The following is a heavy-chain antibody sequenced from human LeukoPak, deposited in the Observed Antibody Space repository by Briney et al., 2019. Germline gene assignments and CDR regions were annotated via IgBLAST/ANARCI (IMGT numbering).Heavy chain of an antibody. CDR1: GGSISSSSAY. J-gene: IGHJ4*02. D-gene: IGHD5-18*01. Sequence: TSETLSLTCTVSGGSISSSSAYWGWIRQPPGKGLEWIGNIYYSKNTYYNPSLKSRVTISADTSKNQFSLTLGSVSATDTAVYYCVSPRGFSYGYFDYWGQGTLVTVSS. V-gene: IGHV4-39*01. CDR3: VSPRGFSYGYFDY. CDR2: IYYSKNT.